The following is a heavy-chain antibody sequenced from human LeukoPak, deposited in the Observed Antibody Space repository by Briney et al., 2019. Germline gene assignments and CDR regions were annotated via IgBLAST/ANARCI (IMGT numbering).Heavy chain of an antibody. V-gene: IGHV3-69-1*02. CDR2: FSSHGAE. J-gene: IGHJ4*02. Sequence: FSSHGAEYYADSVKGRFTISRDNAKNSLDLQMNSLRAEDTAVYYCARAAHYDSSGYYRPDYWGQGTLVTVSS. CDR3: ARAAHYDSSGYYRPDY. D-gene: IGHD3-22*01.